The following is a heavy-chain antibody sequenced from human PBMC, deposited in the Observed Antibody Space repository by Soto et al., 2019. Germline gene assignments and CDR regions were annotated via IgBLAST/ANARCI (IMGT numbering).Heavy chain of an antibody. D-gene: IGHD2-2*01. CDR3: AMVRGNQLLGWFDP. V-gene: IGHV4-31*01. CDR1: GGSISSGGYY. CDR2: VYHSGTT. Sequence: QVQLQESGPGLVKPSQTLSLTCTVSGGSISSGGYYWSWIRQHPGKGLEWIGYVYHSGTTYYNPSLXXXVXXSVDTSKNQFSQKLTSVTAADTAVYYCAMVRGNQLLGWFDPWGQGTLVTVSS. J-gene: IGHJ5*02.